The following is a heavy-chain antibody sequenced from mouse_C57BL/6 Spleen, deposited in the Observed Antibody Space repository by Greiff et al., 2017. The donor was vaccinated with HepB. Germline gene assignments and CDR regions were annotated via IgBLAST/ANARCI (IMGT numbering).Heavy chain of an antibody. CDR1: GYTFTNYC. CDR3: ARGDYTWFCY. J-gene: IGHJ3*01. D-gene: IGHD2-13*01. V-gene: IGHV1-61*01. Sequence: QVQLQQPGAELVRPGSSVKLSCKASGYTFTNYCMDWVKQRPGQGLEWIGNIYPSDGDTHYNQKFKDKATLTVDKSSSTAYMKLRSLTSEDSAVYYCARGDYTWFCYWGQGTLVTVSA. CDR2: IYPSDGDT.